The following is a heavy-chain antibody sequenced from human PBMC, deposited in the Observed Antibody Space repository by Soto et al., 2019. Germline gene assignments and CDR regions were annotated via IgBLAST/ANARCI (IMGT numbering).Heavy chain of an antibody. CDR2: TYYRSKWYN. Sequence: KQSQTLSLTCAISGDSVSSNSAAWNWIRQSPSRGLEWLGRTYYRSKWYNDYAVSVKSRITINPDTSKNQFSLQLNSVTPEDTAVYYCARVAGGGHSYGYFFDYWGQGTLVTVSS. V-gene: IGHV6-1*01. J-gene: IGHJ4*02. CDR1: GDSVSSNSAA. D-gene: IGHD5-18*01. CDR3: ARVAGGGHSYGYFFDY.